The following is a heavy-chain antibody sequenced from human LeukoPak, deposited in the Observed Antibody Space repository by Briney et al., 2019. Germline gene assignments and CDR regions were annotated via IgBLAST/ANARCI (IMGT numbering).Heavy chain of an antibody. CDR1: GGSISSGGYS. Sequence: SETLSVTCAVSGGSISSGGYSWSWIRQPPGKGVEWVGYIYHSGSTYYNPSLKSRVTISVDRSKNQFSLKLSSVTAADTAVYYCARGGGNILTGYGAFDIWGQGTMVTVSS. J-gene: IGHJ3*02. CDR3: ARGGGNILTGYGAFDI. D-gene: IGHD3-9*01. V-gene: IGHV4-30-2*01. CDR2: IYHSGST.